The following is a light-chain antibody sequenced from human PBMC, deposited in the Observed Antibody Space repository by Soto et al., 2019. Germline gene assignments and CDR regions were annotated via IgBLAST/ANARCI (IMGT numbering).Light chain of an antibody. CDR2: EVS. CDR3: SSYTSSGTLV. Sequence: QSVLTQPPSVSGSPGQSITISCTGTSSDVGGYNYVSWYQHHPGKAPKLMIYEVSNRPSGVSNRFSGSKSGNTASLTISGLQAEDETDYYCSSYTSSGTLVFGTGTKVSVL. V-gene: IGLV2-14*01. J-gene: IGLJ1*01. CDR1: SSDVGGYNY.